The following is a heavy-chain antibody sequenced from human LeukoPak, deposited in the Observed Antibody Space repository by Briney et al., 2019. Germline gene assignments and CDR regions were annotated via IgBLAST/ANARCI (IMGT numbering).Heavy chain of an antibody. Sequence: GGSLRLSCAASGFTFSSYSMNWVRQAPGKGLEWVSSISSSSSYIYYADSVKGRFTISRDNAKNSLYLQMNSLRAEDTAVYYCAVSGTALYYFDYWGQGTLVTVSS. D-gene: IGHD1/OR15-1a*01. CDR3: AVSGTALYYFDY. CDR2: ISSSSSYI. CDR1: GFTFSSYS. J-gene: IGHJ4*02. V-gene: IGHV3-21*01.